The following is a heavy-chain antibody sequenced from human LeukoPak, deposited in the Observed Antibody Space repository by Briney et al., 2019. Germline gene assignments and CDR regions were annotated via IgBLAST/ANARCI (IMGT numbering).Heavy chain of an antibody. D-gene: IGHD2-2*02. Sequence: PGGSLRLSCAGSEFTFSDYWMNWVRQAPGKGLEWLSSISNSGSYIYYADSVKGRFTISRDNAKNSLFLQLNSLRAEDTAVYYCARDHTYCSSSDCYIDYWGQGTLVTVSS. V-gene: IGHV3-21*01. J-gene: IGHJ4*02. CDR2: ISNSGSYI. CDR1: EFTFSDYW. CDR3: ARDHTYCSSSDCYIDY.